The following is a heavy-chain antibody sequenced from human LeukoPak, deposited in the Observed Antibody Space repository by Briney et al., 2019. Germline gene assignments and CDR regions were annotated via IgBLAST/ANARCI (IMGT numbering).Heavy chain of an antibody. CDR2: VLHDGSNK. D-gene: IGHD5-18*01. J-gene: IGHJ4*02. CDR1: GXTFSSYA. V-gene: IGHV3-30*03. Sequence: GSLRLSFAASGXTFSSYAMHWVRQAPGKGLEWVAVVLHDGSNKQYADSVKGRFTISRDNSKNTLYLQINSLRAEDTAVYYCATLSGDSHGYDYWGLGTLVTVSS. CDR3: ATLSGDSHGYDY.